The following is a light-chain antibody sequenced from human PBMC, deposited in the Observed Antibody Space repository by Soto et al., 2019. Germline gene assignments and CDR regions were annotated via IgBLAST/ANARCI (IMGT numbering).Light chain of an antibody. CDR3: GSWDSSLSAYV. J-gene: IGLJ1*01. Sequence: QTVVTQPPSVSAAPGQKVTISCSGSSSNIGGNSVSWYQQLPGTAPKLRIYDDDKRPSGIPDRFSGSKSGTSATLGITVFQTGDEADYYGGSWDSSLSAYVFATGTKVTVL. CDR2: DDD. V-gene: IGLV1-51*01. CDR1: SSNIGGNS.